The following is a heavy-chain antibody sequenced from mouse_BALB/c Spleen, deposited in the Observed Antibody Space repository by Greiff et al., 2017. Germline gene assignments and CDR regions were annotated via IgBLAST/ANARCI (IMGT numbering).Heavy chain of an antibody. CDR3: AREEVRRNYAMDY. CDR2: ISDGGSYT. D-gene: IGHD2-14*01. J-gene: IGHJ4*01. CDR1: GFTFSDYY. V-gene: IGHV5-4*02. Sequence: EVQLVESGGGLVKPGGSLKLSCAASGFTFSDYYMYWVRQTPEKRLEWVATISDGGSYTYYPDSVKGRFTISRDNAKNNLYLQMSSLKTEDTAMYYCAREEVRRNYAMDYWGQGTSVTVSS.